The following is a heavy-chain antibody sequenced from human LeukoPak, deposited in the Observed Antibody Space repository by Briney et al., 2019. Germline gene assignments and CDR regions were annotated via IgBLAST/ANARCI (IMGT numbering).Heavy chain of an antibody. CDR3: TRDLYAGMPGGFDY. CDR1: GFTFRSYS. J-gene: IGHJ4*02. Sequence: PGGSLRLSCAASGFTFRSYSMNWVRQAPGKGLEWVSTISSSSSYIYYADSVRARFAISRDNARNSMFLQMNNLRADDTAVYYCTRDLYAGMPGGFDYWGQGALVTVSS. CDR2: ISSSSSYI. V-gene: IGHV3-21*06. D-gene: IGHD2-2*02.